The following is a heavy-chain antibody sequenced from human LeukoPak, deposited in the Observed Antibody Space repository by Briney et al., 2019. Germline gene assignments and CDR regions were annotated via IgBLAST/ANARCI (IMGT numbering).Heavy chain of an antibody. Sequence: PSETLSLTCTVSGGSISSYYWSWIRQPPGKGLEWIGYIYYSGSTNYNPSLKSRVTISVDTSKNQFSLKLSSVTAADTAVYYCARARSRGSGWLIDYWGQGTLVTVSS. D-gene: IGHD6-19*01. CDR2: IYYSGST. V-gene: IGHV4-59*01. CDR3: ARARSRGSGWLIDY. CDR1: GGSISSYY. J-gene: IGHJ4*02.